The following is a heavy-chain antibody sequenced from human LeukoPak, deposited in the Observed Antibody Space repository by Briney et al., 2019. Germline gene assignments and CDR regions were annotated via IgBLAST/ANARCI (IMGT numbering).Heavy chain of an antibody. J-gene: IGHJ4*02. CDR3: AEDVVVIVAAKPGI. D-gene: IGHD2-15*01. CDR2: ISGSGDST. Sequence: GGSLRLSCAASGFTFSTNAMSWVRQAPGKGLEWVSSISGSGDSTHYVNSVKGRFTISRDNSKNTVYLQMNSLRAEDTAIYYCAEDVVVIVAAKPGIWGQGTLVTVSS. V-gene: IGHV3-23*01. CDR1: GFTFSTNA.